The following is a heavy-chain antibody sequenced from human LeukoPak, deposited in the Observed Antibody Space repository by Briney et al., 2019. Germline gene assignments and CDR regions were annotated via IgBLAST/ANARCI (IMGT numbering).Heavy chain of an antibody. Sequence: SVTVSCKASGGTFSSYAISWVRQAPGQGLKWMGGIIPIFGTANYAQKFQGRVTITADESTSTAYMELSSLRSEDTAVYYCARSVDSSGWEGYFDYWGQGTLVTVSS. J-gene: IGHJ4*02. V-gene: IGHV1-69*13. CDR1: GGTFSSYA. CDR3: ARSVDSSGWEGYFDY. CDR2: IIPIFGTA. D-gene: IGHD6-19*01.